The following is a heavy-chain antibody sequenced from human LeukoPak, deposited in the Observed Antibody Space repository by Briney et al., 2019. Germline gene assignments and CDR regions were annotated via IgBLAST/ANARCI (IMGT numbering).Heavy chain of an antibody. V-gene: IGHV3-66*02. J-gene: IGHJ4*02. CDR2: IQSGGST. Sequence: GGSLRLSCAASGLTVTNNHMTWVRQAPGKGLEWVSVIQSGGSTYYADSVKGRFTIPRDNSKNTLYLQMSSLRAEDTAVYYCARRAVTNQFDSWGQGTLVTVSS. CDR3: ARRAVTNQFDS. CDR1: GLTVTNNH. D-gene: IGHD4-17*01.